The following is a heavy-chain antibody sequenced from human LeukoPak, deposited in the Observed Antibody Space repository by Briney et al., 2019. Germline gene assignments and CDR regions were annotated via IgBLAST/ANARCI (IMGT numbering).Heavy chain of an antibody. CDR1: GYTFTSYY. CDR3: ARMILLLGDVLTVPPRGFDY. D-gene: IGHD3-9*01. J-gene: IGHJ4*02. V-gene: IGHV1-46*01. Sequence: ASVKVSCKASGYTFTSYYMHWVRQAPGQGLEWMGIINPSGGSTSYEQKFQGRVTMTTDTSTSTAYMELRSLRSDDTAVYYCARMILLLGDVLTVPPRGFDYWGQGTLVTVSS. CDR2: INPSGGST.